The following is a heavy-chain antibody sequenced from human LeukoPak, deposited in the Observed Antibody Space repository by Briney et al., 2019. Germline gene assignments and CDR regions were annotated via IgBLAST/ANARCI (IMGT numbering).Heavy chain of an antibody. V-gene: IGHV1-46*01. CDR1: GYTFTSYY. Sequence: ASTKVSCKASGYTFTSYYMHWVRQAPGQGLEWMGIINPSGGSTSYAQKFQGRVTITADESTSTAYMELSSLRSEDTAVYYCARDPPAYDSSGYYIPNFDYWGQGTLVTVSS. CDR3: ARDPPAYDSSGYYIPNFDY. CDR2: INPSGGST. D-gene: IGHD3-22*01. J-gene: IGHJ4*02.